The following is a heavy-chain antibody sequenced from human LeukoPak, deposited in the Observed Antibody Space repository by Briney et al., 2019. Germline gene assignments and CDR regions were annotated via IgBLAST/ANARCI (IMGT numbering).Heavy chain of an antibody. CDR2: IKQDGSEK. CDR1: GFTFSSYW. CDR3: ARESGRYWETDAFDI. V-gene: IGHV3-7*01. J-gene: IGHJ3*02. Sequence: GGSLRLSCAASGFTFSSYWMSWVRQAPGKGLEWVANIKQDGSEKYYVDSVKGRFTISRDSAKNSLYLQMNSLRAEDTAVYYCARESGRYWETDAFDIWGQGTMVTVSS. D-gene: IGHD1-26*01.